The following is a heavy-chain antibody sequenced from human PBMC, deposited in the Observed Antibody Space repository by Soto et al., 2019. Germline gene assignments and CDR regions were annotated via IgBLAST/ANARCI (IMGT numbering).Heavy chain of an antibody. V-gene: IGHV4-39*01. J-gene: IGHJ4*02. CDR3: ARHVGGSKDSSGWYNEY. CDR1: GGSISSSSYY. CDR2: IYYSGST. Sequence: PSETLSLTCTVSGGSISSSSYYWGWIRQPPGKGLEWIGSIYYSGSTYYNPSLKSRVTISVDTSKNQFSLKLSSVTAADTAVYYCARHVGGSKDSSGWYNEYWGQGTLVTVSS. D-gene: IGHD6-19*01.